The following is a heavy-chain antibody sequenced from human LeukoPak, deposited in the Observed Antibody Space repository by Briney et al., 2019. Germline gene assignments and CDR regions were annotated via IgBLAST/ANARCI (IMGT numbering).Heavy chain of an antibody. Sequence: ASVKVSCKASGYTFTSYGISWVRQAPGQGLEWMGWISGYNGNTNYAQKLQGRVTMTTDTSTSTGHMELRSLRSDDTAVYYCARSYSGSYDSWFDPWGQGTLVTVSS. D-gene: IGHD1-26*01. V-gene: IGHV1-18*01. CDR3: ARSYSGSYDSWFDP. CDR2: ISGYNGNT. J-gene: IGHJ5*02. CDR1: GYTFTSYG.